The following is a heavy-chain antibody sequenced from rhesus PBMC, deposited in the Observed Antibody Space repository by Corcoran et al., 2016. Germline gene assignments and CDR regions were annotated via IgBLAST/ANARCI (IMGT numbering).Heavy chain of an antibody. CDR1: GFTVSSYW. J-gene: IGHJ4*01. D-gene: IGHD2-21*01. Sequence: EVQLAESGGGLVQPGGSLRLSCAASGFTVSSYWMSWVRQAPGKGMEWLSAIYGSTMYYGDCVKGRFTVSRDNAKNSLYLQMNSLRAEDTAVYYCTRYCTGSGCLLFDYWGQGVLVTVSS. CDR2: IYGSTM. CDR3: TRYCTGSGCLLFDY. V-gene: IGHV3-11*01.